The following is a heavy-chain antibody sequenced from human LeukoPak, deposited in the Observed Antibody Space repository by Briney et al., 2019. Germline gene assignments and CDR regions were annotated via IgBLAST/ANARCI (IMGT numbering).Heavy chain of an antibody. CDR3: AREYGGNLGGFDY. J-gene: IGHJ4*02. Sequence: PGGSLRLSCAASGFTFSSYEMNWVRQAPGKGLEWVSYISSSGSTIYYAASVKGRFTISRDNAKNSLYLQMNSLRAEDTAVYYCAREYGGNLGGFDYWGQGTLVTVSS. CDR2: ISSSGSTI. CDR1: GFTFSSYE. V-gene: IGHV3-48*03. D-gene: IGHD4-23*01.